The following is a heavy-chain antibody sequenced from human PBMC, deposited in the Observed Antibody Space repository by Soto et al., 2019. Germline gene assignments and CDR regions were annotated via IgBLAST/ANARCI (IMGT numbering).Heavy chain of an antibody. CDR2: ISAYNGNT. D-gene: IGHD3-22*01. J-gene: IGHJ6*02. Sequence: QVQLVQSGAEVKKPGASVKVSCKASGYTFTSYGISWVRQAPGQGLEWMGWISAYNGNTNYAQKRQGRVTMTTDTSTSTAYMELRSLRSDDTAVYYCARAMIVVAAALYYGMDVWGQGTTVTVSS. CDR3: ARAMIVVAAALYYGMDV. V-gene: IGHV1-18*01. CDR1: GYTFTSYG.